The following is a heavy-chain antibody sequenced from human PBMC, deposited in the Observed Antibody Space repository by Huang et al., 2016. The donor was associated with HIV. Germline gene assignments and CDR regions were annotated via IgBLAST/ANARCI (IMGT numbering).Heavy chain of an antibody. CDR1: GGTFSNYP. D-gene: IGHD3-16*01. Sequence: QVQLVQSGAEVKKPGSSVKVSCKASGGTFSNYPFIWGRQAPGQGLEWKGGSIPISEATNYAQKFQGRGTMTADESTRTAYMELSSLRSDDTAVYYCARQSYFDFQKYYYGMDVWGQGTTVIVSS. CDR2: SIPISEAT. CDR3: ARQSYFDFQKYYYGMDV. V-gene: IGHV1-69*01. J-gene: IGHJ6*02.